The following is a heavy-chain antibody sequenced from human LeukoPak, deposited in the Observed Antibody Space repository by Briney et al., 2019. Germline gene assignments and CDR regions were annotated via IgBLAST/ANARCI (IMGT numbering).Heavy chain of an antibody. CDR3: ARESVLRYFDWLSTYYYYSYMDV. CDR2: ISKDGSNT. CDR1: GFTFSSQW. V-gene: IGHV3-74*01. D-gene: IGHD3-9*01. J-gene: IGHJ6*03. Sequence: GGSLRLSCAASGFTFSSQWMHWVRQAPGKGLVWVSRISKDGSNTNYGDSVKGRFTVSRDNAKNTLYLQMNSLRAEDTAVYYCARESVLRYFDWLSTYYYYSYMDVWGKGTTVTVSS.